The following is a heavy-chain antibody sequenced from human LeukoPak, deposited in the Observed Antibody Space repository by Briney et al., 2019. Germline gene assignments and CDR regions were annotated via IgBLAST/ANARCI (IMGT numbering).Heavy chain of an antibody. CDR1: GGSFSGYY. V-gene: IGHV4-34*01. J-gene: IGHJ6*03. CDR3: ASLSGYDSRYMDV. D-gene: IGHD5-12*01. Sequence: SETLSLTCAVYGGSFSGYYWSWIRQPPGKGLEWIGEINHSGSTNYNPYLKSRVTISVDTSKNQFSLKLSSVTAADTAVYYCASLSGYDSRYMDVWGKGTTVTVSS. CDR2: INHSGST.